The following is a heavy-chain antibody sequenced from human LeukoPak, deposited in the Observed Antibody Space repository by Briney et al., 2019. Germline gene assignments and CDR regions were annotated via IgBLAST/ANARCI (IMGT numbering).Heavy chain of an antibody. D-gene: IGHD3-9*01. V-gene: IGHV1-2*02. CDR3: ARDTYDILTGYSGSYGY. J-gene: IGHJ4*02. CDR2: INPNSGGT. CDR1: GYTFTGYY. Sequence: GASVKVSCKASGYTFTGYYMHWVRQAPGQGLEWMGWINPNSGGTNYAQKFQGRVTMTRDTSISTAYMELGRLRSDDTAVYYCARDTYDILTGYSGSYGYWGQGTLVTVSS.